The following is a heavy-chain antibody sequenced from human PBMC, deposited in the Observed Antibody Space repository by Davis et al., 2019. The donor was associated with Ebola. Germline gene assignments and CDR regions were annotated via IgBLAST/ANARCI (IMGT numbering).Heavy chain of an antibody. D-gene: IGHD1-1*01. CDR3: AKASGWNDALFDS. CDR2: IYSGGTT. CDR1: GFSVSSNY. Sequence: GGSLRLSCAASGFSVSSNYMNWVRQAPGKGLEWVSVIYSGGTTYYADSVKGRFTISRDNSKNTLYLQMNSLRAEDTAVYYCAKASGWNDALFDSWGQGALVVVSS. V-gene: IGHV3-53*01. J-gene: IGHJ4*02.